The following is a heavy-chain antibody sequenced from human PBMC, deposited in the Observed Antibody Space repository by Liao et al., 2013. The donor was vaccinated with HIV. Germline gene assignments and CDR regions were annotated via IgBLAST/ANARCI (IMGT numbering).Heavy chain of an antibody. V-gene: IGHV4-39*07. D-gene: IGHD3-22*01. Sequence: QLQLQESGPGLVKPSETLSLTCTVSGGSISSSSYYWGWIRQPPGKGLEWIGNIYYSGSTYYNPSLMSRVTISVDTSKNQFSLKLSSVTAADTAVYYCARGYYYDTSGPDYWGQGTLVTVSS. CDR1: GGSISSSSYY. J-gene: IGHJ4*02. CDR2: IYYSGST. CDR3: ARGYYYDTSGPDY.